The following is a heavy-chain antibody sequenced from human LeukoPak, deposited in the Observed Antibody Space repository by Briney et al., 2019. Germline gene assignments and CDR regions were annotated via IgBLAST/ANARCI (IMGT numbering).Heavy chain of an antibody. V-gene: IGHV1-46*03. D-gene: IGHD6-6*01. J-gene: IGHJ6*03. Sequence: ASVKVSCKASGYTFTSYYMHWVRQAPGQGLECMGIINPSGGSTSYAQKFQGRVTMTRDTSTSTVYMELSSLRSEDTAVYYCDRGGIAARVPGLYYMDVWGKGTTVTVSS. CDR3: DRGGIAARVPGLYYMDV. CDR2: INPSGGST. CDR1: GYTFTSYY.